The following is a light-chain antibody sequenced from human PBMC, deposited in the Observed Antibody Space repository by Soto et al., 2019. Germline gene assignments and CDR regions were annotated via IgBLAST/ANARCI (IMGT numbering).Light chain of an antibody. J-gene: IGLJ3*02. CDR2: DVT. CDR1: SRDVGGYNY. Sequence: QSALTQPASVSGSPGQSITISCTGTSRDVGGYNYVSWYQQHPGKAPKLMIYDVTTRPSGVSNRFSGSKSGNTASLTISGLQAEDEADYYCSSYTSSSTPLVFGGGTKLTV. CDR3: SSYTSSSTPLV. V-gene: IGLV2-14*01.